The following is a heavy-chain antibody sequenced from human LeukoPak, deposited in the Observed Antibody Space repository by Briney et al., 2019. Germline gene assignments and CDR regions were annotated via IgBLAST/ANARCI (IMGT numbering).Heavy chain of an antibody. CDR1: GGSISSYY. Sequence: SETLSLTCTVSGGSISSYYWSWIRQPAGKGLEWIGRIYTSGSTNYNPSLKSRVTMSVDTSKNQFSLKLSSVTAADTAVYYCARDLQNYYGSELVRFVPWGQGTLVTVSS. J-gene: IGHJ5*02. V-gene: IGHV4-4*07. D-gene: IGHD3-10*01. CDR3: ARDLQNYYGSELVRFVP. CDR2: IYTSGST.